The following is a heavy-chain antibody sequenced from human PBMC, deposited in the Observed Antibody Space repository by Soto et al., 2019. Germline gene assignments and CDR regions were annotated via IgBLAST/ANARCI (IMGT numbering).Heavy chain of an antibody. J-gene: IGHJ4*02. V-gene: IGHV3-74*01. CDR2: INSDGSTT. Sequence: EVQLVESGGDLVQPGGSLRLSCAASGFTFGSYWMHWVRQAPGKGLVWVSRINSDGSTTNYGESVKGRFTISRDNAKSTLYLQMKSLRAEDTAVYYCARAGWYRYDYWGQGTLITVSS. CDR1: GFTFGSYW. CDR3: ARAGWYRYDY. D-gene: IGHD2-15*01.